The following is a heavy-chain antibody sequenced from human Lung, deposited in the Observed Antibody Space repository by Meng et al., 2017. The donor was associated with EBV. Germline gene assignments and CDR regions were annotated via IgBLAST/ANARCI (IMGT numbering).Heavy chain of an antibody. CDR1: GYTFTSYA. V-gene: IGHV7-4-1*02. Sequence: QGQRVEAGYALKKPGASVKVSCKASGYTFTSYAMNWVRQAPGQGLEWMGWINTNTGNPTYAQGFTGRFVFSLDTSVSTAYLQISSLKAADTAVYYCARLYCSGGSCYTIDYWGQGTLVTVSS. D-gene: IGHD2-15*01. J-gene: IGHJ4*02. CDR3: ARLYCSGGSCYTIDY. CDR2: INTNTGNP.